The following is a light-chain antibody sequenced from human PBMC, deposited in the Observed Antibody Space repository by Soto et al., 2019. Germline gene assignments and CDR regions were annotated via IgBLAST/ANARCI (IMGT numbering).Light chain of an antibody. CDR1: QNVLSNY. Sequence: EIVLTQSPGTLSLSPGARATLSCWASQNVLSNYLAWYQQEPGQAPRLLIYGASTRATGIPDRFGGSGSGTDFTLTISRLEPEDFAVYYCQQYSFLPRTFGQGTKVDIK. J-gene: IGKJ1*01. V-gene: IGKV3-20*01. CDR2: GAS. CDR3: QQYSFLPRT.